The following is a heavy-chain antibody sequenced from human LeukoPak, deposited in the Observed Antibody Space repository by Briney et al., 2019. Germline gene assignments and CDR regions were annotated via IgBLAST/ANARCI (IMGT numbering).Heavy chain of an antibody. CDR1: GYSFTGYW. CDR2: IYPGDSDT. CDR3: ARLPYLTYSDGYLTIGYFDY. D-gene: IGHD5-18*01. J-gene: IGHJ4*02. Sequence: GESLKISCKGSGYSFTGYWIGWVRQMPEKGLEWMGIIYPGDSDTRYSPPFQGQVTISADKSITTAYLQWSSLKASDTAMYYCARLPYLTYSDGYLTIGYFDYWGQGTLVTVSS. V-gene: IGHV5-51*01.